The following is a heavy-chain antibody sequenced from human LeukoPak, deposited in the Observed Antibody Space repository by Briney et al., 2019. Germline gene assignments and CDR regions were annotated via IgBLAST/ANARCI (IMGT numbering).Heavy chain of an antibody. V-gene: IGHV4-39*02. CDR3: AREDLGYCSGGSCYPFDY. CDR2: IYYSGST. Sequence: SETLSLTCTVSGGSISSSSCYWGWIRQPPGKGLEWIGSIYYSGSTYYNPSLKSRVTISVDTSKNQFSLKLSSVTAADTAVYYCAREDLGYCSGGSCYPFDYWGQGTLVTVSS. D-gene: IGHD2-15*01. J-gene: IGHJ4*02. CDR1: GGSISSSSCY.